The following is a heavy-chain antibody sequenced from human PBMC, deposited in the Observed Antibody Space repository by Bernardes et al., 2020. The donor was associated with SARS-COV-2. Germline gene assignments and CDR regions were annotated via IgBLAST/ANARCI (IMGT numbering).Heavy chain of an antibody. CDR3: ARARGLGVPAADGHNWFDP. Sequence: TLSLTCTVSGGSISSGDYYWSWIRQPPGKGLEWIGYIYYSGSTYYNPSLKSRVTISVDTSKNQFSLKLSSVTAADTAVYYCARARGLGVPAADGHNWFDPWGQGTLVTVSS. J-gene: IGHJ5*02. CDR1: GGSISSGDYY. V-gene: IGHV4-30-4*01. CDR2: IYYSGST. D-gene: IGHD2-2*01.